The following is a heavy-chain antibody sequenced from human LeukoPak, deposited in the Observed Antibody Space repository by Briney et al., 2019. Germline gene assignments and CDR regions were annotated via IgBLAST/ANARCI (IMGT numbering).Heavy chain of an antibody. D-gene: IGHD1-7*01. CDR2: ISYDGSNK. V-gene: IGHV3-30*04. CDR1: GFTFSGYA. J-gene: IGHJ4*02. Sequence: GGSLRLSCAASGFTFSGYAMHWVRQAPGKGLEWVAIISYDGSNKYYADSVKGRFTISRDNSKNTLYLQINSLRGEDTAAYYCARDSDDWNYDYWGQGTLVTVSS. CDR3: ARDSDDWNYDY.